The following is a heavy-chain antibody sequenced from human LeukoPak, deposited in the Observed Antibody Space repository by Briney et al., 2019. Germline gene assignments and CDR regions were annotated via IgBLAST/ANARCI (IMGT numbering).Heavy chain of an antibody. V-gene: IGHV3-23*01. D-gene: IGHD6-19*01. J-gene: IGHJ4*02. CDR2: ISGNGVST. CDR1: GFTFSSYS. Sequence: AGGSLRLSCAASGFTFSSYSMNWVRQAPGKGLEWVSFISGNGVSTYYADSVKGRFTISRDNSKNTLYLQMNSLRAEDTAVYYCAKGRGSGWAMFDYWGQGTLVTVSS. CDR3: AKGRGSGWAMFDY.